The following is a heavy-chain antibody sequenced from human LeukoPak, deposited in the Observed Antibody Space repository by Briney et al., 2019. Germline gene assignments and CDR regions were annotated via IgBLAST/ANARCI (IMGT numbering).Heavy chain of an antibody. V-gene: IGHV4-34*01. J-gene: IGHJ6*03. Sequence: PSETLSLTCAVYGGSFSGYYWSWIRQPPGKGLEWIGEINHSGSTNYNPSLKSRVTISVDTSKNQFSLKLSSVTAADTAVYYCARRGYCSKTRCPRWGGGYYMDVWGKGTTVTISS. CDR3: ARRGYCSKTRCPRWGGGYYMDV. CDR2: INHSGST. CDR1: GGSFSGYY. D-gene: IGHD2-2*01.